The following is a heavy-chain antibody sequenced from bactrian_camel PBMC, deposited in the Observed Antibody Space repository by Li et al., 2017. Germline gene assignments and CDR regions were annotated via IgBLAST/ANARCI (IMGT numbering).Heavy chain of an antibody. V-gene: IGHV3S10*01. D-gene: IGHD1*01. CDR2: MDSDGTI. J-gene: IGHJ4*01. Sequence: DVQLVESGGGSVQAGGSLRLSCVGSIFAYSSYCMTWFRQAPGKEREGVAAMDSDGTISYADSVKGRFTISQDTAKNSVDLQMNSLRPDDTAVYYCAATGQMLSVAGCRTQGTQVTVS. CDR1: IFAYSSYC.